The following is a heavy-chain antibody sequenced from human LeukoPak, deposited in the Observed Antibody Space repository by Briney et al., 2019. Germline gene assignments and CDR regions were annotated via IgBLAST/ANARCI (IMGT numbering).Heavy chain of an antibody. J-gene: IGHJ4*02. V-gene: IGHV3-30-3*01. D-gene: IGHD2-2*01. CDR3: ARDPHYSRPAARFDY. CDR2: ISYDGSNK. CDR1: GFTFSSYA. Sequence: GGSLRLSCAASGFTFSSYAMHWVRQAPGTGLEWVAVISYDGSNKYYADSVKGRFTISRDNSKNTLYLQMNSLRAEDTAVYYCARDPHYSRPAARFDYWGQGTLVTVSS.